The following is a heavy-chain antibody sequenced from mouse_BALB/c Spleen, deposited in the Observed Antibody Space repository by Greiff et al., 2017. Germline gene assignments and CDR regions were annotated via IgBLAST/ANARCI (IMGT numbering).Heavy chain of an antibody. CDR3: ARGRNLYDGYSPYAMDY. Sequence: EVKVVESGGGLVKPGGSLKLSCAASGFTFSSYAMSWVRQTPEKRLEWVASISSGGSTYYPDSVKGRFTISRDNARNILYLQMSSLRSEDTAMYYCARGRNLYDGYSPYAMDYWGQGTSVTVSS. CDR1: GFTFSSYA. V-gene: IGHV5-6-5*01. J-gene: IGHJ4*01. D-gene: IGHD2-3*01. CDR2: ISSGGST.